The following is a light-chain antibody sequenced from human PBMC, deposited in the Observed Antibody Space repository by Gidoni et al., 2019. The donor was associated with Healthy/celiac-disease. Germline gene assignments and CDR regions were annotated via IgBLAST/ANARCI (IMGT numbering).Light chain of an antibody. CDR2: GAS. CDR1: KSVSSSY. CDR3: QQYVISRT. J-gene: IGKJ1*01. Sequence: EIVLTQSPGTLSLSPGERATLSCSASKSVSSSYLAWYQQKHCHAPRLLIYGASSTATGIPGRFRGSGSVTDFTLTISRLGPEDFAVYYCQQYVISRTFGQXTKVEIQ. V-gene: IGKV3-20*01.